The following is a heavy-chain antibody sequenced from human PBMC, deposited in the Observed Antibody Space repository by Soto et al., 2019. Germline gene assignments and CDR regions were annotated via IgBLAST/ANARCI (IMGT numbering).Heavy chain of an antibody. CDR2: IYWYDDQ. V-gene: IGHV2-5*01. Sequence: QITLKESGPPLVRPAQTLTLTCAFSGFSPTTTSMGVAWIRQPPGKALEWLALIYWYDDQRYSPPLQDRLTISKDTSRRRVVLTISNMNPEDTGTYFCAHAGDYDLLSFDHWGPGTLVTVAS. J-gene: IGHJ4*02. D-gene: IGHD4-17*01. CDR3: AHAGDYDLLSFDH. CDR1: GFSPTTTSMG.